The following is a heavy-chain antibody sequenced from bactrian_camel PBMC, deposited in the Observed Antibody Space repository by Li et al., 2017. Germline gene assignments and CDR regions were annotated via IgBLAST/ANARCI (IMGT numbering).Heavy chain of an antibody. CDR3: VATLLWMRWTALPDETNFQY. V-gene: IGHV3S53*01. CDR1: QYGGLLAY. CDR2: VDNVGRA. Sequence: QLVESGGDLVQPGGSLRLSCEATQYGGLLAYMGWFRQAPGKAREGVAAVDNVGRAIYADSVQGRFAVSKDVAKNILYLQMDDLKPGDTADYYCVATLLWMRWTALPDETNFQYWGQGTQVTVS. J-gene: IGHJ4*01. D-gene: IGHD7*01.